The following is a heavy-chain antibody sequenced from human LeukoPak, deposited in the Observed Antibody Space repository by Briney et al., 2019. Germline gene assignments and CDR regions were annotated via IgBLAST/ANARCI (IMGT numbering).Heavy chain of an antibody. D-gene: IGHD3-10*01. CDR3: ARPGFGEFPTGWFDP. CDR1: GYSFTSYH. Sequence: EASVMVFCRSSGYSFTSYHMHWVRQAPGQGREGMGIINPTDGSASYSQKFQGRVTMTRDMSTSTVYMDLRSLRSDDRAVYYCARPGFGEFPTGWFDPWGQGTLVTVSS. J-gene: IGHJ5*02. CDR2: INPTDGSA. V-gene: IGHV1-46*01.